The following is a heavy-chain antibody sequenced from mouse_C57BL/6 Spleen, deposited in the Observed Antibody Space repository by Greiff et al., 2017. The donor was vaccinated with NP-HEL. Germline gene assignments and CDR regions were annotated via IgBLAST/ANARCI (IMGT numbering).Heavy chain of an antibody. CDR3: ARRTSTVVEGAWFAY. D-gene: IGHD1-1*01. Sequence: QVQLQQPGAELVKPGASVKLSCKASGYTFTSYWMHWVKQRPGQGLEWIGMIHPNSGSTNYNEKFKSKATLTVDKSSSTAYMQLSSLTSEDSAVYYCARRTSTVVEGAWFAYWGQGTLVTVSA. CDR2: IHPNSGST. V-gene: IGHV1-64*01. CDR1: GYTFTSYW. J-gene: IGHJ3*01.